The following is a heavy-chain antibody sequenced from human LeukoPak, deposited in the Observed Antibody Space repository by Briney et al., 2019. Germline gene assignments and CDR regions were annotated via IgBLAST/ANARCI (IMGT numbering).Heavy chain of an antibody. CDR1: GDSVSSNSAA. Sequence: SQTLSLTCAISGDSVSSNSAAWNWIRQSPSRGLEWLGRTYYRSKWYNDYAVSVKSRITNNPDTSKNQFSLQLNSVTPEDTAVYYCARGGIVVVPAAHPYYYYGMDVWGQGTTVTVSS. V-gene: IGHV6-1*01. J-gene: IGHJ6*02. D-gene: IGHD2-2*01. CDR2: TYYRSKWYN. CDR3: ARGGIVVVPAAHPYYYYGMDV.